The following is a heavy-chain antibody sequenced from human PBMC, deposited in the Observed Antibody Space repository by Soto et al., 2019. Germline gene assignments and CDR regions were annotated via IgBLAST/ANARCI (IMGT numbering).Heavy chain of an antibody. J-gene: IGHJ4*01. Sequence: SETLSLTCSVSGYSISSGYYWGWVRQAPGKGLEWLGSVYHNGIMFHNPSFQSRVTISVDTSKNQFSLNLRSVTAADTAVYYCAALWFGELAFNYWGHGSLVTVSS. CDR3: AALWFGELAFNY. V-gene: IGHV4-38-2*02. CDR1: GYSISSGYY. CDR2: VYHNGIM. D-gene: IGHD3-10*01.